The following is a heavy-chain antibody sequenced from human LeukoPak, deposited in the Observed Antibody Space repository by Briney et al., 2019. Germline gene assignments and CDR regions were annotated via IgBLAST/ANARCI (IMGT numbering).Heavy chain of an antibody. J-gene: IGHJ6*03. V-gene: IGHV4-30-2*01. CDR3: ARGIVVVPAAIPAYMDV. CDR2: IYHSGST. D-gene: IGHD2-2*02. Sequence: PSQTLSLTCTVSGGSISSGGYYWSWIREPPGKGLEWIGYIYHSGSTYYNPSLKSRVTISVDRSKNQFSLKLSSVTAADTAVYYCARGIVVVPAAIPAYMDVWGKGTTVTVSS. CDR1: GGSISSGGYY.